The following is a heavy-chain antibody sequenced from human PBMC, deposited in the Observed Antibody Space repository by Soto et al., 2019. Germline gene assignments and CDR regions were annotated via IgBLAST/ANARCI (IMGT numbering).Heavy chain of an antibody. D-gene: IGHD5-18*01. CDR3: ARGPRTQLGFPSVY. V-gene: IGHV1-2*02. Sequence: QVQLVQSGAEVQKPGTSVKVSCKASGYTFSDYYLHWVRQAPGQGLEWLGWFRPKSGGTHFAPKFEGRVTLTTDTSISTAFMEVSRLSSDDTAVYYCARGPRTQLGFPSVYWGQGTLVTVSS. J-gene: IGHJ4*02. CDR1: GYTFSDYY. CDR2: FRPKSGGT.